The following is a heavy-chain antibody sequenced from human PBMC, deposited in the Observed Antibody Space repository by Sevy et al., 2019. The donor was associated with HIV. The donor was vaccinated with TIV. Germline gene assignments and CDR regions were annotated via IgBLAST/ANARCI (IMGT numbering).Heavy chain of an antibody. Sequence: NPSETLSLTCAVSGYSISSGYYWGWIRQPPGKGLEWIGSIYHSGSTYYNPSLKSRVTISVDTSKNQFSLKLSSVTAADTAVYYCATSPSYHYDILTGHLGYWGQGTLVTVSS. CDR3: ATSPSYHYDILTGHLGY. CDR2: IYHSGST. D-gene: IGHD3-9*01. CDR1: GYSISSGYY. V-gene: IGHV4-38-2*01. J-gene: IGHJ4*02.